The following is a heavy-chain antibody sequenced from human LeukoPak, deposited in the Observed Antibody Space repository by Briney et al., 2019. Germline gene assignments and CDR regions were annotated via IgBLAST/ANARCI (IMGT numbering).Heavy chain of an antibody. CDR2: IIGSSGST. CDR3: AKGAYDYIEIAYFDY. J-gene: IGHJ4*02. CDR1: GVSFNNYA. Sequence: PGGSLRLSRVASGVSFNNYAMNWVRQAPGKGLGWVSLIIGSSGSTFYADSVKGGFTISRDKYKTTLYLQMNSLSAGDTAVYYCAKGAYDYIEIAYFDYWGQGSLVTVSS. D-gene: IGHD5-12*01. V-gene: IGHV3-23*01.